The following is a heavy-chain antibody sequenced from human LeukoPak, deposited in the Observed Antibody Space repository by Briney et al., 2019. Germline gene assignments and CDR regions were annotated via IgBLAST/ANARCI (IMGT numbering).Heavy chain of an antibody. D-gene: IGHD3-16*01. V-gene: IGHV4-59*08. CDR1: GGSISTYY. Sequence: PQTLSLTCTVSGGSISTYYWSWIRQPPGKGLEWIDYNDYSGSTSHNPSLKSRVSISIDTTRNQFSLRLSSVTGADTAVYYCAILNGGNWGQGTLVTVSS. CDR3: AILNGGN. J-gene: IGHJ4*02. CDR2: NDYSGST.